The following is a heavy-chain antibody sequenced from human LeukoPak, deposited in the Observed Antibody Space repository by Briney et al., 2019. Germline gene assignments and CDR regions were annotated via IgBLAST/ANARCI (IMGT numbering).Heavy chain of an antibody. D-gene: IGHD6-13*01. CDR3: ARRAGPFSPAPGMAAAGTPLYYYMDV. J-gene: IGHJ6*03. Sequence: GESLKISCKGSGYSFTSYWIGWVRQMPGKGLEWMGIIYPGDSDSRYSPSFQGQVTISADKSISTAYLQWSSLKASDTAMYYCARRAGPFSPAPGMAAAGTPLYYYMDVWGKGTTVTVSS. V-gene: IGHV5-51*01. CDR1: GYSFTSYW. CDR2: IYPGDSDS.